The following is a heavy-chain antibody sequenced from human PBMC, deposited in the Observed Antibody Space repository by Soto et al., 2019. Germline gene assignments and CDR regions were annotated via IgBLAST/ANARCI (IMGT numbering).Heavy chain of an antibody. Sequence: QITLKESGPTLVKPTQTLTLTCTFSGFSLNTGGLGVGWSRQPPGKALEWLALIYWDGDKRYSPSLKSRLSITQDTSNNQVVLTMNNIDPLDTASYYCAQRRCGGDCLRSYSSHYYYGMDVWGQGTTVTVSS. J-gene: IGHJ6*02. CDR1: GFSLNTGGLG. CDR3: AQRRCGGDCLRSYSSHYYYGMDV. D-gene: IGHD2-21*02. V-gene: IGHV2-5*02. CDR2: IYWDGDK.